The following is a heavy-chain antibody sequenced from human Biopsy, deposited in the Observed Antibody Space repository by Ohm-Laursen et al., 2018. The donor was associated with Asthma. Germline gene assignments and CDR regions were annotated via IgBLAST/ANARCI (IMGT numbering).Heavy chain of an antibody. D-gene: IGHD6-13*01. CDR1: GFAVSRDY. V-gene: IGHV3-53*01. CDR2: IYSGGTS. J-gene: IGHJ4*02. Sequence: GSLRLSCPASGFAVSRDYMFWVRQAPGKGLEWVSVIYSGGTSHTADSVRGRFTISRDHSKNTLYLQMHSLRAEDTAVYYCARGDSSSWSHYYFDYWGQGTLVTVSS. CDR3: ARGDSSSWSHYYFDY.